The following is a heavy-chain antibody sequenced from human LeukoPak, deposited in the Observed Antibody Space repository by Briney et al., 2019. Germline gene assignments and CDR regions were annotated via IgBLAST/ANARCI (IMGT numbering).Heavy chain of an antibody. CDR1: GGTFSSYA. D-gene: IGHD3-22*01. CDR2: IIPIFGTA. CDR3: ARDRYDSSGYFDY. V-gene: IGHV1-69*05. Sequence: GASVKVSCKASGGTFSSYAISWVRQAPGQGLEWMGGIIPIFGTANYAQKFQGRVTITTDESTSTAYMELSSLRSEETAVYYCARDRYDSSGYFDYWGQGTLVTVSS. J-gene: IGHJ4*02.